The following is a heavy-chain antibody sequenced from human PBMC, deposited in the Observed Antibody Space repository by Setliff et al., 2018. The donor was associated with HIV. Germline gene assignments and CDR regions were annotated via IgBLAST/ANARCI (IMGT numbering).Heavy chain of an antibody. CDR3: ARIFLRGLQYGGLDI. Sequence: ASVKVSCKASGYTFTNYAIHWVRQAPGLGLEWMGWINDGNGNTKYSQSFQGRVTITRDTSSTTSYMELSGLKSEDTAVYYCARIFLRGLQYGGLDIWGQGTLVTVSS. CDR2: INDGNGNT. J-gene: IGHJ3*02. D-gene: IGHD4-4*01. V-gene: IGHV1-3*01. CDR1: GYTFTNYA.